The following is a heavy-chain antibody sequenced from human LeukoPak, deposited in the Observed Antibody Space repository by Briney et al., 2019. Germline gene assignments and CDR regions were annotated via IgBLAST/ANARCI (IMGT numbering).Heavy chain of an antibody. CDR3: ARKGYDILTGYYSPTVWYYGMDV. V-gene: IGHV1-18*04. CDR1: GYTFTGYH. CDR2: ISAYNGNT. Sequence: ASVKVSCKASGYTFTGYHMHWVRQAPGQGLEWMGWISAYNGNTNYAQKLQGRVTMTTDTSTSTAYMELRSLRSDDTAVYYCARKGYDILTGYYSPTVWYYGMDVWGQGTTVTVSS. D-gene: IGHD3-9*01. J-gene: IGHJ6*02.